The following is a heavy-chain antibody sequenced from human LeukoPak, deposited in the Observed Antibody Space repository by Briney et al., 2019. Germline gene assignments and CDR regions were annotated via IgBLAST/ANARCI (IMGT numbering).Heavy chain of an antibody. CDR1: GFTFSSYA. J-gene: IGHJ4*02. D-gene: IGHD6-13*01. V-gene: IGHV3-30*04. CDR3: ARVDTLGSS. Sequence: GRSLRLSCAASGFTFSSYAMHWVRQAPGKGLEWVAVISYDGSNKYYADSVKGRFTISRDNAKNSLYLQMNSLRAEDTAVYYCARVDTLGSSWGQGTLVTVSS. CDR2: ISYDGSNK.